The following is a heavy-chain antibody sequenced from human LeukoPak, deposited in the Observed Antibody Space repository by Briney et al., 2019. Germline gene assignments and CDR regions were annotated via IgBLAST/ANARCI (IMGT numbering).Heavy chain of an antibody. Sequence: AGGSLRLSCAASGSTFSSYSMNWVRQAPGKGLEWVSSISSSSSYIYYADSVKGRFTISRDNAKNSLYLQMNSLRAEDTALYYCAKDKTSGLKGGTSLSGGGMDVWGQGTTVTVSS. J-gene: IGHJ6*02. V-gene: IGHV3-21*04. CDR3: AKDKTSGLKGGTSLSGGGMDV. CDR1: GSTFSSYS. D-gene: IGHD2-2*01. CDR2: ISSSSSYI.